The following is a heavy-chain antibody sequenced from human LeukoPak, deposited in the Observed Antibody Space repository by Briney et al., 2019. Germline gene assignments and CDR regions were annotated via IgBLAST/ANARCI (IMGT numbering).Heavy chain of an antibody. CDR2: IYYSGST. CDR3: ARHVYDYVWGSYYFDY. Sequence: SETLSLTCTVSGGSISSSSYYWGWIRQPPGKGLEWIGSIYYSGSTYYNPSLKSRVTISVDTSKNQFSLKLSSVTAADTAVYYCARHVYDYVWGSYYFDYWGQGTLVTVSS. CDR1: GGSISSSSYY. V-gene: IGHV4-39*01. J-gene: IGHJ4*02. D-gene: IGHD3-16*01.